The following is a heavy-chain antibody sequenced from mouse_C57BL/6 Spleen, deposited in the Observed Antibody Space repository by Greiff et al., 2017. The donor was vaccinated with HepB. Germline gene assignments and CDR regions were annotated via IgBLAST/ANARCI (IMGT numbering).Heavy chain of an antibody. D-gene: IGHD2-5*01. J-gene: IGHJ4*01. CDR1: GYTFTSYT. Sequence: VKLMESGAELARPGASVKMSCKASGYTFTSYTMHWVKQRPGQGLEWIGYINPSSGYTKYNQKFKDKATLTADKSSSTAYMQLSSLTSEDSAVYYCARGGSAYYSNFAMDYWGQGTSVTVSS. CDR3: ARGGSAYYSNFAMDY. V-gene: IGHV1-4*01. CDR2: INPSSGYT.